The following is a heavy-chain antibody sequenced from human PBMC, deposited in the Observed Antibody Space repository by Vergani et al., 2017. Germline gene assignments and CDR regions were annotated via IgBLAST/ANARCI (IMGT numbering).Heavy chain of an antibody. CDR1: GFTFSRYW. Sequence: EVQLVESGGGLVQPGGSLRLSCAASGFTFSRYWMSWVRQAPGKGLEWVANIKQDGSEKYYVDSVKGRFTISRDNAKNSLYLQMNSLRAEDTAVYYCARLTARGYXSSTPLRAFNWFDPWGQGTLVTVSS. CDR2: IKQDGSEK. J-gene: IGHJ5*02. CDR3: ARLTARGYXSSTPLRAFNWFDP. D-gene: IGHD6-6*01. V-gene: IGHV3-7*01.